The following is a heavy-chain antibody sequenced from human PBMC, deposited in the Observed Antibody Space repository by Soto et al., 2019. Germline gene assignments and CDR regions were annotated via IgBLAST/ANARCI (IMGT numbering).Heavy chain of an antibody. CDR3: AKDSTGHDAFDI. CDR1: GFTFDDYA. CDR2: ISWNSGSI. J-gene: IGHJ3*02. Sequence: DVQLVESGGGLVQPGRSLRLSCAASGFTFDDYAMHWVRQAPGKGLEWVSGISWNSGSIGYADSVKGRFTISRENAKNSLYLQMSSLRAEDTALYYCAKDSTGHDAFDIWGQGTMVTVSS. V-gene: IGHV3-9*01. D-gene: IGHD4-17*01.